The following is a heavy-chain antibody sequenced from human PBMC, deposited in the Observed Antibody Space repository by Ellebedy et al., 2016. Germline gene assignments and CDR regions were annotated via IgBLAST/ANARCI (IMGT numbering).Heavy chain of an antibody. CDR1: GGSISSDTFC. CDR2: FYYSGST. D-gene: IGHD6-19*01. CDR3: ARVRGSSGWAYYYYMDV. V-gene: IGHV4-39*01. Sequence: SETLSLTCTVSGGSISSDTFCWGWIRQPPGKGLEWIGIFYYSGSTYYNPSLKSRVTIFLDTSKNQFSLQVTSVTAADTAVYYCARVRGSSGWAYYYYMDVWGKGTTVTVSS. J-gene: IGHJ6*03.